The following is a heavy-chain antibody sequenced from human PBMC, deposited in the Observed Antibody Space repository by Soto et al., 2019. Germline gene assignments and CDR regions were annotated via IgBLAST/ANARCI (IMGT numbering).Heavy chain of an antibody. V-gene: IGHV4-39*01. CDR2: IYYSGST. J-gene: IGHJ6*02. D-gene: IGHD5-12*01. Sequence: PSETLSLTCTVSGGSISSSSYYWGWIRQPPGKGLEWIGSIYYSGSTYYNPSLKSRVTISVDTSKNQFSLKLSSVTAADTAVYYCARLLRHNYYGIDVRAQRTTVTGSS. CDR1: GGSISSSSYY. CDR3: ARLLRHNYYGIDV.